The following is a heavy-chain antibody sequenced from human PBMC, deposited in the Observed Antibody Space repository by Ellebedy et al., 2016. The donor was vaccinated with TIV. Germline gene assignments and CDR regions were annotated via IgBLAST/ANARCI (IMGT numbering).Heavy chain of an antibody. CDR1: GFTFSSYW. Sequence: GGSPRLSXAASGFTFSSYWMSWVRQAPGKGLEWVANIKQDGSEKYYVDSVKGRFTISRDNAKNSLYLQMNSLRAEDTAVYYCARLQMTTTFNWFDPWGQGTLVTVSS. CDR3: ARLQMTTTFNWFDP. D-gene: IGHD4-17*01. J-gene: IGHJ5*02. CDR2: IKQDGSEK. V-gene: IGHV3-7*03.